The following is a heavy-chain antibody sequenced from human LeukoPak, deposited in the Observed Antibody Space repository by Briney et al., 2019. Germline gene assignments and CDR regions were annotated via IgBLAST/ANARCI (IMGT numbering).Heavy chain of an antibody. D-gene: IGHD5-18*01. V-gene: IGHV3-30*04. Sequence: GRSLRLSCAASGFTFNIYSMHWVRQAPGKGLEWVAVISPDGSSENYADSVRGRFTISRDNSKNTLYLQMNSLRAEDTAVYYCASTSGGYSYGPVDCWGQGTLVTVSS. CDR3: ASTSGGYSYGPVDC. CDR2: ISPDGSSE. J-gene: IGHJ4*02. CDR1: GFTFNIYS.